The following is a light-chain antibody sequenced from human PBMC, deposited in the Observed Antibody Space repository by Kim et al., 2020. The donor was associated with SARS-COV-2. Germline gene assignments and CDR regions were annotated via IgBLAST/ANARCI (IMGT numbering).Light chain of an antibody. CDR3: QQYHWWPLT. Sequence: EIVLTQSPATLSVSPGEGATLSCRASQTLSGRLAWFQQKPGQAPRLLIYDTSTRATDIPARFSGRGSGTEFTLTITSLQSEDFAVYYCQQYHWWPLTFGGGTKVDIK. CDR2: DTS. J-gene: IGKJ4*01. CDR1: QTLSGR. V-gene: IGKV3-15*01.